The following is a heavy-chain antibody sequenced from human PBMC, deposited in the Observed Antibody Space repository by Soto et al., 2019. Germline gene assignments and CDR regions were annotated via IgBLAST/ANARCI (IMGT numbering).Heavy chain of an antibody. CDR2: INHSGST. J-gene: IGHJ5*02. D-gene: IGHD6-13*01. CDR3: AIICGLAAAGTSWHNWFDP. Sequence: QVQLQQWGAGLLKPSETLSLICAVYGGSFSGYYWSWIRQPPGKGLDWIGEINHSGSTNYNPSLKSRVTISVDTSKNQFSLKLSSVTAADTAVYYCAIICGLAAAGTSWHNWFDPWGQGTLVTVSS. CDR1: GGSFSGYY. V-gene: IGHV4-34*01.